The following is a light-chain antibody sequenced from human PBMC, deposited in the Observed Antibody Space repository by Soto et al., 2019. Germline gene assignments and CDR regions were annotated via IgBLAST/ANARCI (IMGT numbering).Light chain of an antibody. CDR2: GAS. CDR3: QQSYSAPYT. Sequence: DIQMTQSPSSLSASVGDRVTITCRASQSITNRLNWYQQKPGKAPKLLIYGASSFQTGVPSRFSGSGDGTDFTLTISSLQPEDFATYFCQQSYSAPYTFGQGTKLEIK. V-gene: IGKV1-39*01. CDR1: QSITNR. J-gene: IGKJ2*01.